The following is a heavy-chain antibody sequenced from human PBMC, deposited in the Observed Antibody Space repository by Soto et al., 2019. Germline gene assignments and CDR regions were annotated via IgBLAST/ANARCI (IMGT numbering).Heavy chain of an antibody. Sequence: SETLSLTCTVSGGSISSYYWSWIRQPPGKGLEWIGYIYYSGSTNYNPSLKSRVTISVDTSKNQFSLKLSSVTAADTAVYYCERDHLGDYIDVWGQGTTVTVSS. CDR2: IYYSGST. CDR1: GGSISSYY. J-gene: IGHJ6*03. CDR3: ERDHLGDYIDV. D-gene: IGHD2-21*01. V-gene: IGHV4-59*01.